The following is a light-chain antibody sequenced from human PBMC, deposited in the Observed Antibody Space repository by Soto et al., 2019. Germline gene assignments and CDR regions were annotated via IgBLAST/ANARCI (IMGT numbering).Light chain of an antibody. CDR1: QSVSSSY. CDR3: QQYGSSPGT. J-gene: IGKJ2*01. CDR2: GAS. Sequence: EIVLTQSPGTPSLSPGERATLSCRASQSVSSSYLAWYQQKPGQAPRLLIYGASSRATGLPDRFSGSGSGTDFTLTISRMEPEDFAVYYCQQYGSSPGTFGQGTKLEIK. V-gene: IGKV3-20*01.